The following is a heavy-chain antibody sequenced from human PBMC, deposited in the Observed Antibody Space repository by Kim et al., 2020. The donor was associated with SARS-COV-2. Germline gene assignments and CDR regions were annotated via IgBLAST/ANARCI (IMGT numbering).Heavy chain of an antibody. D-gene: IGHD2-8*02. V-gene: IGHV4-34*01. CDR1: GGSFSGYY. J-gene: IGHJ4*02. CDR2: INHSGST. Sequence: SETLSLTCAVYGGSFSGYYWSWIRQPPGKGLEWIGEINHSGSTNYNPSLKSRVTISVDTSKNQFSLKLSSVTAADTAVYYCARGWWFYLYFDYWGQGTLV. CDR3: ARGWWFYLYFDY.